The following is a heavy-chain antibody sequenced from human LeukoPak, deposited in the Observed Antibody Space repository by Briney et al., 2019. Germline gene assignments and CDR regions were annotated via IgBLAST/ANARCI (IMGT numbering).Heavy chain of an antibody. Sequence: SETLSLTCTVSGGSLSSSDYHWGWIRQPPGKGLEWIASISYSGTTYYNPSLKSRVAISVDTSKRQFFLTVTTVTAADTAVYYCARLAPPFPYGSGYHMDYWGQGTLVTVSS. CDR1: GGSLSSSDYH. D-gene: IGHD3-22*01. CDR3: ARLAPPFPYGSGYHMDY. J-gene: IGHJ4*02. V-gene: IGHV4-39*01. CDR2: ISYSGTT.